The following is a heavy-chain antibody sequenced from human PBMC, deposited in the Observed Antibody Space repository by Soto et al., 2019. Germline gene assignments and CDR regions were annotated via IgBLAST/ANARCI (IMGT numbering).Heavy chain of an antibody. V-gene: IGHV4-39*01. D-gene: IGHD3-16*02. CDR1: GVSISGTSYY. CDR2: IYYSGET. CDR3: ARHGSF. Sequence: QLQLQESGPGLVKPSETLSLTCTVSGVSISGTSYYWGWIRQTPAKGLEWIGTIYYSGETLYNPSLKSRVTISIDTSKNHFSLNLTSVTAADTAIYYCARHGSFWGQGALVTVSS. J-gene: IGHJ1*01.